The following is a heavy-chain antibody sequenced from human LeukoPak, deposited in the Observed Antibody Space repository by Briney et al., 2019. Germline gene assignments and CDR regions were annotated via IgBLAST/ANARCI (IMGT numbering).Heavy chain of an antibody. J-gene: IGHJ4*02. V-gene: IGHV3-21*01. Sequence: GGPLRLSCAASGFTFSSYRMNWVRQAPGKGLEWVSSISSSSSYIYYADSVKGRFTISRDNAKNSLYLQMNSLRAEDTAVYYCAREIVYYDSSGFDYWGQGTLVTVSS. CDR1: GFTFSSYR. D-gene: IGHD3-22*01. CDR3: AREIVYYDSSGFDY. CDR2: ISSSSSYI.